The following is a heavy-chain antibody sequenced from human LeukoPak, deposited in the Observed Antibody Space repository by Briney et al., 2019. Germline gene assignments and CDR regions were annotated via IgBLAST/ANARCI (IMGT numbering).Heavy chain of an antibody. J-gene: IGHJ4*02. Sequence: ASVKVSCKASGYTFTSYGISWVRQAPGQGLEWMGWISAYNGNTNYAQKLQGRVTMTTDTSTNTAYMELRSLRSDDTAVYYCARAPRGAITMVRGAGPLFDYWGQGTLVTVSS. CDR1: GYTFTSYG. V-gene: IGHV1-18*01. CDR2: ISAYNGNT. CDR3: ARAPRGAITMVRGAGPLFDY. D-gene: IGHD3-10*01.